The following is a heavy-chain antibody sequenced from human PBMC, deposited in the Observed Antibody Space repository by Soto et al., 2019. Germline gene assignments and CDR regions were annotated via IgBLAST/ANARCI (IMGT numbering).Heavy chain of an antibody. J-gene: IGHJ5*02. CDR1: GGSFSGYY. CDR2: INHSGST. D-gene: IGHD6-13*01. Sequence: PSETLSLTCAVYGGSFSGYYWSWIRQPPGKGLEWIGEINHSGSTNYNPSLKSRVTISVDTSKNQFSLKLSSVTAADTAVYYCARGDGYSSRGNWFDPWGQGTLVTVSS. V-gene: IGHV4-34*01. CDR3: ARGDGYSSRGNWFDP.